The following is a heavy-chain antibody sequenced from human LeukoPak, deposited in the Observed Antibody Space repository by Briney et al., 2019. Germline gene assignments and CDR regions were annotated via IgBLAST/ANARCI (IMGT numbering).Heavy chain of an antibody. CDR3: ARRFDS. CDR1: GFSFTAYS. J-gene: IGHJ4*02. V-gene: IGHV3-48*01. Sequence: GGSLRLSCAASGFSFTAYSMNWVRQAPGRGLDWISYIGPGGDIYYADSVTGRFTVSRDTAKNSLYLQMNGLRLEDTAVYYCARRFDSWGQGTLVTVSS. CDR2: IGPGGDI.